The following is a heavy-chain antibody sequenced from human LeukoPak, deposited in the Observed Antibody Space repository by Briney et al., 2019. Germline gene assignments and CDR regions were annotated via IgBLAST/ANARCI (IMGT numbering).Heavy chain of an antibody. CDR2: IYYSGST. CDR1: GGSISSYY. CDR3: ARDAMPPEGYFDY. Sequence: PSETLSLTCTVSGGSISSYYWSWIRQPPGKGLEWIGYIYYSGSTNYNPSLKSRVTISVDTSKNQFSLKLSSVTAADTAVYYCARDAMPPEGYFDYWGQGTLVTVSS. J-gene: IGHJ4*02. V-gene: IGHV4-59*01. D-gene: IGHD2-2*01.